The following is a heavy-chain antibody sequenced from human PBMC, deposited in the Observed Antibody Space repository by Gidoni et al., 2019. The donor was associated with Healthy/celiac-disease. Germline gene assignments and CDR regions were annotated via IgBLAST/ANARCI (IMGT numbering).Heavy chain of an antibody. D-gene: IGHD1-26*01. Sequence: QVQLVESGGGVVQPGRSLRLSCAASGFTFSSYAMHWVRQAPGKGLEWVAVISYDGSNKYYADSVKGRFTISRDNSKNTLYLQMNSLRAEDTAVYYCARDGGALWELLTREFDYWGQGTLVTVSS. J-gene: IGHJ4*02. V-gene: IGHV3-30-3*01. CDR3: ARDGGALWELLTREFDY. CDR2: ISYDGSNK. CDR1: GFTFSSYA.